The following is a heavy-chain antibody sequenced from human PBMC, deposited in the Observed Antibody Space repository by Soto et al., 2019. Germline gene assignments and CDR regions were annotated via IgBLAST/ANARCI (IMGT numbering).Heavy chain of an antibody. Sequence: SETLSLICTVSGAYVSDFSWSWIRQPAGKGLEWIGRITVNGITQYTPSFRSRVTMSMDTSRNQFSLNLQSATAADTALYYCARESGENWTYEAHWGQGTLVTVSS. D-gene: IGHD1-7*01. CDR1: GAYVSDFS. V-gene: IGHV4-4*07. CDR2: ITVNGIT. CDR3: ARESGENWTYEAH. J-gene: IGHJ1*01.